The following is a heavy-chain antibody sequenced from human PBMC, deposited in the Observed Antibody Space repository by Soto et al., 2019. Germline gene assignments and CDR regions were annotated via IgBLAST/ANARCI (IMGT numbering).Heavy chain of an antibody. CDR2: IDPSDSYT. CDR1: GYSFTSYW. D-gene: IGHD6-13*01. J-gene: IGHJ3*02. CDR3: ARHYGGEYSSSWYPGAFDI. Sequence: GESLKISCQGSGYSFTSYWISWVRQMPGKGLEWMGRIDPSDSYTNYSPSFQGHVTISADKSISTAYLQWSSLKASDTAMYYCARHYGGEYSSSWYPGAFDIWGQGTMVTVSS. V-gene: IGHV5-10-1*01.